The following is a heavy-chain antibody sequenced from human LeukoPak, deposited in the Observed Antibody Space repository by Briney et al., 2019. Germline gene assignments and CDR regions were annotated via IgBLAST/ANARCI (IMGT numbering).Heavy chain of an antibody. D-gene: IGHD1-26*01. Sequence: GGSLRLSCAASGFTVSTNYMNWVRQAPGKGLEWVSVIYSDGTTYYADSLKGRFTLSRDNSKNTLYLQMNSLRADDTAVYHCARGNDSGTYYGDAFDIWGQGTMVTVSS. V-gene: IGHV3-53*01. CDR3: ARGNDSGTYYGDAFDI. CDR2: IYSDGTT. J-gene: IGHJ3*02. CDR1: GFTVSTNY.